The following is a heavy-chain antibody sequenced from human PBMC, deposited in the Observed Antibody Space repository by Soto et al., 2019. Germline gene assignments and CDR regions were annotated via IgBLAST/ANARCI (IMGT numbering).Heavy chain of an antibody. V-gene: IGHV4-61*01. D-gene: IGHD2-15*01. J-gene: IGHJ6*02. CDR1: GDSVRSGTYY. CDR2: INYSGYT. Sequence: QVQLQESGPGLVKPSETLSLTCTVSGDSVRSGTYYWRWVRQPPGKGLEWIGYINYSGYTNYNPFLKSRVTSSVDTSKNQFSLKLTSVTAADTALYHCATLTNPGRSFYYGMDVWGQGTTVTVSS. CDR3: ATLTNPGRSFYYGMDV.